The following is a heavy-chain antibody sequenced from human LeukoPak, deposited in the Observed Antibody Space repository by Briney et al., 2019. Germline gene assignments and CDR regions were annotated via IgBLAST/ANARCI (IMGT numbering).Heavy chain of an antibody. CDR3: ARSITIFGVIEGGFDP. CDR2: IDHSGRT. D-gene: IGHD3-3*01. V-gene: IGHV4-34*01. Sequence: PSETLSLTCAVYGGSFSDHNWSWIRQPPEKGLEWIGEIDHSGRTDYNPSLKSRVIISIGTSKNQFSLKLSSVIAADTAVYYCARSITIFGVIEGGFDPWGQGTLVTVSS. J-gene: IGHJ5*02. CDR1: GGSFSDHN.